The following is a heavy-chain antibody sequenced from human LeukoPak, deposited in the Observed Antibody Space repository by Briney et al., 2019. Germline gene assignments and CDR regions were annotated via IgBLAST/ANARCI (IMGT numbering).Heavy chain of an antibody. CDR3: ARAPETYGLYCGGACYPYNWFDP. CDR1: GYTFTGYY. Sequence: GGSVKVSCKVSGYTFTGYYMHWVRQAPGQGLEWRRWINPNSGGTNYAQKFQGRVTMTRDTSISKAYMELSRLSSDDTAVYYCARAPETYGLYCGGACYPYNWFDPWGQGTLVTVSS. CDR2: INPNSGGT. D-gene: IGHD2-21*02. J-gene: IGHJ5*02. V-gene: IGHV1-2*02.